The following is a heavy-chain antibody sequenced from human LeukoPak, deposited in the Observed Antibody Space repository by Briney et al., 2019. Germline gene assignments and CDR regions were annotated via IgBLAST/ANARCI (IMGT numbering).Heavy chain of an antibody. J-gene: IGHJ4*02. D-gene: IGHD6-13*01. Sequence: GGSLRLSCAASGFVFSDYDMNWVRQAPGKGLEWVSYISSSSGKINYAASVKGRFTISRDNAKNSLYLQMKSLRAEDTAVYYCARVQQQLEPNFDYWGQGTLVTVSS. CDR1: GFVFSDYD. V-gene: IGHV3-48*03. CDR2: ISSSSGKI. CDR3: ARVQQQLEPNFDY.